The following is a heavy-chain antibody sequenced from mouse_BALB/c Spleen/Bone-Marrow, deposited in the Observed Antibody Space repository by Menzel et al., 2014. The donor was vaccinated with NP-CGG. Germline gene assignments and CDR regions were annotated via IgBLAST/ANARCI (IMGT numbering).Heavy chain of an antibody. CDR3: ARDVGYGNYFVY. V-gene: IGHV7-1*02. D-gene: IGHD2-10*02. J-gene: IGHJ3*01. CDR1: GFTFSDFY. Sequence: EVQGVESGGGLVQPGDSLRLSCATSGFTFSDFYMEWVRQPPGKRLEWIAASRNKAKHYTTEYSASVKGQFIVSRDTSQSILYLQMNALRAEDTAIYYCARDVGYGNYFVYWGQGTLVTVSA. CDR2: SRNKAKHYTT.